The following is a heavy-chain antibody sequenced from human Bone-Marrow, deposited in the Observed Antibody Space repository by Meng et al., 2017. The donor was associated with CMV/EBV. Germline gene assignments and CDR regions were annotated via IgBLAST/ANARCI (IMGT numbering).Heavy chain of an antibody. Sequence: QEQLVQSGSEVKEPGASLKVSFWPSGDPFTSYAMNWVRQAPGQGLEWMGWINTIPGDPTYAQGFTGRFVFSLDTSVSTAYLQISSLKTDDTAVYYCARGSLEADEDPGWGQGTLVTVSS. D-gene: IGHD6-13*01. CDR3: ARGSLEADEDPG. CDR2: INTIPGDP. CDR1: GDPFTSYA. V-gene: IGHV7-4-1*02. J-gene: IGHJ4*02.